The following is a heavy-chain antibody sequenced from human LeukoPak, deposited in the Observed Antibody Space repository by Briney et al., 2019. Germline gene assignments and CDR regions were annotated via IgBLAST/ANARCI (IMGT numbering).Heavy chain of an antibody. Sequence: PGGSLRLSCAASGFTFSSYAMHWVRQAPGKRLEWVAVISYDGSNKYYADSVKGRFTISRDNSKNTLYLQMNSLRAEDTAVYYCARAPYYYDSSGYYQPPSEYYFDYWGQGTLVTVSS. CDR3: ARAPYYYDSSGYYQPPSEYYFDY. V-gene: IGHV3-30*04. CDR2: ISYDGSNK. J-gene: IGHJ4*02. CDR1: GFTFSSYA. D-gene: IGHD3-22*01.